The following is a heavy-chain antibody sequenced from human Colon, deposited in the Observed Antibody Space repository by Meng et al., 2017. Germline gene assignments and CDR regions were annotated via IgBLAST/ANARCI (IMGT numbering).Heavy chain of an antibody. D-gene: IGHD6-13*01. J-gene: IGHJ4*02. CDR3: AREGSDSWIDY. CDR1: GYLFSYYA. V-gene: IGHV7-4-1*02. CDR2: SNTKTGNP. Sequence: QVQLVQSGSELKKPGASVKVTCKTSGYLFSYYAMNWVRQAPGRGLEWMGWSNTKTGNPTYAQAFTGRFVFSLDTSVSTAYLQINDLKADDTGVYYCAREGSDSWIDYWGQGTLVTVSS.